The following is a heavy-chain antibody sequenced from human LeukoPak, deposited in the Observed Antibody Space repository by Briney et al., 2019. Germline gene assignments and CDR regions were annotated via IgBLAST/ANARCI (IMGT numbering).Heavy chain of an antibody. J-gene: IGHJ6*03. V-gene: IGHV1-8*02. CDR1: GYTFTSYY. Sequence: ASVKVSCKASGYTFTSYYMHWVRQAPGQGLEWMGWMNPNSGNTGYAQKFQGRVTMTRNTSISTAYMELSSLRSEDTAVYYCARGERAMDHYYYYYYYMDVWGKGTTVTISS. CDR2: MNPNSGNT. CDR3: ARGERAMDHYYYYYYYMDV. D-gene: IGHD5-18*01.